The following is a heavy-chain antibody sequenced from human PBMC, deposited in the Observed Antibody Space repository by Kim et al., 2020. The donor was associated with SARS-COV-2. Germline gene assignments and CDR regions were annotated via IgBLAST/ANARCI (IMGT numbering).Heavy chain of an antibody. V-gene: IGHV3-21*01. Sequence: GGSLRLSCAASGFTFSSYSMNWVRQAPGKGLEWVSSISSSSSYIYYADSVKGRFTISRDNAKNSLYLQMNSLRAEDTAVYYCARDMYYYDSSGYLGFDYWGQGTLVTVSS. CDR1: GFTFSSYS. CDR3: ARDMYYYDSSGYLGFDY. CDR2: ISSSSSYI. J-gene: IGHJ4*02. D-gene: IGHD3-22*01.